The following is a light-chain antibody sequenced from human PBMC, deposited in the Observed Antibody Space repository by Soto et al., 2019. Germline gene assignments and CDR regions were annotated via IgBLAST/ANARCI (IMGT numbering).Light chain of an antibody. J-gene: IGLJ3*02. CDR3: SSYTSSSWV. Sequence: QPVLNQPASVSGSPGQSITISCTGTSSDVGGYNYVSWYQQHPGKAPKLMIYEVSNRPSGVSNRFSGSKSGNTASLTISGLQAEDEADYYCSSYTSSSWVFGGGTKVTVL. CDR1: SSDVGGYNY. CDR2: EVS. V-gene: IGLV2-14*01.